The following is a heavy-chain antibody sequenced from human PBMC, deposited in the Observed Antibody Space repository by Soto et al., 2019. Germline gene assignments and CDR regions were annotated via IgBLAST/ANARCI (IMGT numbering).Heavy chain of an antibody. V-gene: IGHV4-59*01. CDR2: IYYSGST. Sequence: QVQLQESGPGLVKPSETLSLTCTVSGGSISSYYWSWIRQPPGKGLEWIGYIYYSGSTNYNPSLKSRVTISVDTSKNQFSLKLSSVTAADTAVYHCARDRGGRGLRTGMDVWGQGTTVTVSS. CDR3: ARDRGGRGLRTGMDV. D-gene: IGHD3-16*01. CDR1: GGSISSYY. J-gene: IGHJ6*02.